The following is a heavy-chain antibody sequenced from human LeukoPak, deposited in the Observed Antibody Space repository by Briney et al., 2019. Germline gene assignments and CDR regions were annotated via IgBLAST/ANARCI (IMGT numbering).Heavy chain of an antibody. CDR2: ISSSSSYI. D-gene: IGHD3-9*01. Sequence: GGSLRLSCAASGFTFSSYAMSWVRQAPGKGLEWVSSISSSSSYIYYADSVKGRFTISRDNAKNSLYLQMNSLRAEDTAVYYCARDILGGDAFDIWGQGTMVTVSS. V-gene: IGHV3-21*01. CDR3: ARDILGGDAFDI. J-gene: IGHJ3*02. CDR1: GFTFSSYA.